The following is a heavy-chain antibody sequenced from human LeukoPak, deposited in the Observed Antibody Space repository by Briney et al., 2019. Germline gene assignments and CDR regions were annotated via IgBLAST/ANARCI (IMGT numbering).Heavy chain of an antibody. CDR2: ISYDGDTI. Sequence: GGSLRLSCAASEFTFSNYALHWVRQAPGKGLQWVAVISYDGDTIHYADSVKGRFTISRDNSKNTLYLQMNSLRAEDTAVYYCARQSGALFDYWGQGTLVTVSS. J-gene: IGHJ4*02. CDR1: EFTFSNYA. V-gene: IGHV3-30-3*01. D-gene: IGHD1-26*01. CDR3: ARQSGALFDY.